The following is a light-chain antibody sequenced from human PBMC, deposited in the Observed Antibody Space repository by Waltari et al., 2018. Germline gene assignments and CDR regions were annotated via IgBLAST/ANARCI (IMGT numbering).Light chain of an antibody. CDR3: QHHLRLPAT. V-gene: IGKV3-20*01. CDR1: ESISSY. J-gene: IGKJ1*01. CDR2: AAS. Sequence: APLSCRASESISSYLAWYQQTPGRAPRLLIYAASSSATGIPDRVSGSWSWTDFSLTISRLEPEDFAVYYCQHHLRLPATFGQGTKVEIK.